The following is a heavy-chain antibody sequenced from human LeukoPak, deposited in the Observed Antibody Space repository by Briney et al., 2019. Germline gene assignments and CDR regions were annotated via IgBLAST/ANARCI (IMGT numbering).Heavy chain of an antibody. J-gene: IGHJ4*02. Sequence: SETLSLTCAAYGGSFSGYYWSWIRQHPGKGLEWIGEINHRESTNSNPSLKSRVTISVDTSKTQFSLKLSSVTAADTAVYYCASNPVRNPPHYYDSSGYYYYFDYWGRGTLVTVSS. CDR1: GGSFSGYY. D-gene: IGHD3-22*01. CDR3: ASNPVRNPPHYYDSSGYYYYFDY. V-gene: IGHV4-34*01. CDR2: INHREST.